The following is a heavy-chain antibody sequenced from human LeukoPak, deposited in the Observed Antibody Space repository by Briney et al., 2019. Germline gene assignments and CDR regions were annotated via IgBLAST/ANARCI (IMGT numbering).Heavy chain of an antibody. CDR3: ARDIGYGALDI. J-gene: IGHJ3*02. CDR1: GFTFSRYW. D-gene: IGHD2-15*01. V-gene: IGHV3-7*01. Sequence: GGSLRPSCVVSGFTFSRYWMSWVRQAPGKGLEWVAKIDQDGSEKYCVDSVKGRFTISRDNAKNSLYLQMSSLRAEDTAVYYCARDIGYGALDIWGQGTMVTVSS. CDR2: IDQDGSEK.